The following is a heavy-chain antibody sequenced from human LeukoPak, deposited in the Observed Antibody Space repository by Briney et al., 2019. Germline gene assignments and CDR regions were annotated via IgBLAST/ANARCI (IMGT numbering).Heavy chain of an antibody. CDR1: GGSFSGYY. V-gene: IGHV4-34*01. CDR2: INHSGST. J-gene: IGHJ4*02. D-gene: IGHD3-10*01. Sequence: SETLSLTCAVYGGSFSGYYWSWIRQPPGKGLEWIGEINHSGSTNYNPSLKSRVTISVDTSKNQFSLKLSSVTAADTAVYYCARESLYYGSGSPIFYWGQGTLVTVSS. CDR3: ARESLYYGSGSPIFY.